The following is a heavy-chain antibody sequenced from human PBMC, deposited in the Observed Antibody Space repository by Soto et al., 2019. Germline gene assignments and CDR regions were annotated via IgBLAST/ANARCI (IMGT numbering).Heavy chain of an antibody. V-gene: IGHV3-23*01. J-gene: IGHJ4*02. D-gene: IGHD3-10*01. CDR2: ISGSGGST. Sequence: GGSLRLSCAASGFTFSSYAMSWVRQAPGKGLEWVSAISGSGGSTYYADSVKGRFTISRDNSKNTLYLQMNSLRAEDTAVYYCAKGRGGSGSLTPRVDFWGQGTLVTVSS. CDR1: GFTFSSYA. CDR3: AKGRGGSGSLTPRVDF.